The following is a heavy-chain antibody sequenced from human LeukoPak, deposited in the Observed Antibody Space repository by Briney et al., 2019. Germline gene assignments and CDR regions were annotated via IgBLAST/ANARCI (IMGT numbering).Heavy chain of an antibody. D-gene: IGHD6-19*01. CDR3: ARALAVAGIDY. J-gene: IGHJ4*02. CDR1: GYTFTSYY. V-gene: IGHV1-46*01. Sequence: VASVTVSCKASGYTFTSYYMHWVRQAPGQGLEWMGIINPSGGSTSYAQKFQGRVTMTRDTSTSTVYMELSSLRSEDTAVYYCARALAVAGIDYWGQGTLVTVSS. CDR2: INPSGGST.